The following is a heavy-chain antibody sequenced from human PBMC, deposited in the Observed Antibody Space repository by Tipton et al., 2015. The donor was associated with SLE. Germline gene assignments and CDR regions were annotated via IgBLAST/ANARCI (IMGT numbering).Heavy chain of an antibody. CDR2: ISNDGRNQ. Sequence: SLRLSCVASGFPFSPYPMHWVRQAPVKGLEWVTIISNDGRNQYYADSVKGRFTISRDNSKNTVFLQMDSLSIEDTAVYYCGRHKTATRAFDFWGQGTLVTVSS. CDR3: GRHKTATRAFDF. CDR1: GFPFSPYP. D-gene: IGHD1-1*01. V-gene: IGHV3-30*01. J-gene: IGHJ3*01.